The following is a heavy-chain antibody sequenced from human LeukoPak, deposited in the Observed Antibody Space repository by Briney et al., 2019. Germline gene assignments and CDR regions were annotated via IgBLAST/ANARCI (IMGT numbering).Heavy chain of an antibody. D-gene: IGHD6-13*01. CDR2: INPNSGGT. J-gene: IGHJ4*02. Sequence: RASVKVSCKASGYTFTGYYMHWVRQAPGQGLEWMGWINPNSGGTNYAQKFQGRVTMTRDTSISTAYMELSRLRSDDTAVYYCARVASSWFDNYFDYWGQGTLVTVSS. CDR3: ARVASSWFDNYFDY. CDR1: GYTFTGYY. V-gene: IGHV1-2*02.